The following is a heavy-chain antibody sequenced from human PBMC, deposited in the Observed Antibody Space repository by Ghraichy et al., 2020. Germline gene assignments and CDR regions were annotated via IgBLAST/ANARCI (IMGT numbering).Heavy chain of an antibody. CDR1: GVSIRTYY. CDR3: ARQRSGDSVRFDY. Sequence: SETLSLTCSVSGVSIRTYYWGWIRQPPGGGLECIGDIYYSGTTTYNPSLKSRVTLSVDTSKNQFPLKMTSVTAADTAVYYCARQRSGDSVRFDYWGRGTLVTVSS. V-gene: IGHV4-59*01. CDR2: IYYSGTT. J-gene: IGHJ4*02. D-gene: IGHD6-13*01.